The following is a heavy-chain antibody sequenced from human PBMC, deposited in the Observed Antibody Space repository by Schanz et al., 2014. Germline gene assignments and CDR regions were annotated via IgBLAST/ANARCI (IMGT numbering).Heavy chain of an antibody. CDR1: GYTFTSYG. J-gene: IGHJ5*02. D-gene: IGHD3-16*01. CDR2: IVPIAGIT. V-gene: IGHV1-18*01. CDR3: AREVGLYDQGWLDP. Sequence: QVQLVQSGAEVKKPGASVKVSCKASGYTFTSYGISWVRQAPGQGLEWMGRIVPIAGITNYAQRFQGRVTITADKSSDTAYMELSSLRSEDTAVYYCAREVGLYDQGWLDPWGQGTRVTVSS.